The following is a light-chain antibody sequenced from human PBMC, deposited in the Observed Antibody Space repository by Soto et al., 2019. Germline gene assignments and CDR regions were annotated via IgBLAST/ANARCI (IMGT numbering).Light chain of an antibody. V-gene: IGLV2-23*01. CDR1: SSDVGSDNL. CDR3: CSYAGSSTYI. CDR2: EGS. J-gene: IGLJ1*01. Sequence: QSALTQPASVSGSPGQSITISCTGTSSDVGSDNLVSWYQQHPDRAPKLMIYEGSKRPSGVSNRFSGSKSGNTASLTISGLQAEDEADYFCCSYAGSSTYIFGRGTTLTVL.